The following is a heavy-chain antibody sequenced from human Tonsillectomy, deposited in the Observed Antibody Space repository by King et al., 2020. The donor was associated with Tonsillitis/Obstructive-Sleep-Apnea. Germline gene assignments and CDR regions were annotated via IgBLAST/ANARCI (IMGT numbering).Heavy chain of an antibody. Sequence: VQLQESGPGLVKPSETLSLTCTVSGGSVSSGSYYWSWIRQPPGKGLEWIGYIYYSGSTNYNPSLKSRVTISVDTSKNQFSLKLSSVTAADTAVYYCARIHTYSHYDYGDQTVDYWGQGTLVTVSS. D-gene: IGHD4-17*01. V-gene: IGHV4-61*01. CDR1: GGSVSSGSYY. CDR2: IYYSGST. J-gene: IGHJ4*02. CDR3: ARIHTYSHYDYGDQTVDY.